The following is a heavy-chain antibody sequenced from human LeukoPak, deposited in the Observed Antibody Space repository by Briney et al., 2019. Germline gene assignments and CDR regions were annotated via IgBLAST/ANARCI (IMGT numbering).Heavy chain of an antibody. CDR2: IYSGGST. CDR1: GFTVSSNY. Sequence: GGSLRLSCAASGFTVSSNYMSWVRQAPGKGLEWVSAIYSGGSTYYADSVKGRFTISRDNSKNTLYLQMNSLRAEDTAVYYCAIVTARYCSGGSCGDDAFDIWGQGTMVTVSS. V-gene: IGHV3-53*01. J-gene: IGHJ3*02. D-gene: IGHD2-15*01. CDR3: AIVTARYCSGGSCGDDAFDI.